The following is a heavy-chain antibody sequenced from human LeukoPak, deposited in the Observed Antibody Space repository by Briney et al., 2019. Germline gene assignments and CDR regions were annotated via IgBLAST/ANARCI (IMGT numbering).Heavy chain of an antibody. CDR1: GFTFSSYW. CDR2: IKQDGSEK. J-gene: IGHJ4*02. V-gene: IGHV3-7*01. Sequence: PGGSLRLSCAASGFTFSSYWMSWVRQAPGKGLEWVANIKQDGSEKYYVDSVKGRFTISRDNAKNSLYLQMNSLRAEDTAVYYCARDAYVVVAAKDYWGQGTLVTVSS. CDR3: ARDAYVVVAAKDY. D-gene: IGHD2-15*01.